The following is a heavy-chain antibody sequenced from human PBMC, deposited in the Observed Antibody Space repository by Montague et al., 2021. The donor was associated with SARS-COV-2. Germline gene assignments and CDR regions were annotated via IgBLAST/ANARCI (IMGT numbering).Heavy chain of an antibody. J-gene: IGHJ6*02. CDR2: IDWDDDK. D-gene: IGHD1-26*01. CDR1: GFSRTTSAMC. Sequence: PALGKKTKTITLTCTFSGFSRTTSAMCVSWIRQPPGKAPEWLARIDWDDDKHYNASLKTRLTISKDASKNHVVLTMTNMDPVDTGTYYCARSGQPAGNYAPLGYYGLDVWGRGTTVTVSS. CDR3: ARSGQPAGNYAPLGYYGLDV. V-gene: IGHV2-70*11.